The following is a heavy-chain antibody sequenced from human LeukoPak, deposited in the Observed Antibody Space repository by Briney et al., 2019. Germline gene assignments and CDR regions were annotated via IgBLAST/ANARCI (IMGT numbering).Heavy chain of an antibody. V-gene: IGHV4-59*12. CDR2: IYYSGST. J-gene: IGHJ4*02. Sequence: PSETLSLTCTVSGGFLSIYYWGWLRQPPGKGLEWIGYIYYSGSTNYNPSLKSRVTISVDKSKNQFSLKLSSVTAADTAVYYCARGSNAAGRCPAFDYWGQGTLVTVSS. CDR3: ARGSNAAGRCPAFDY. D-gene: IGHD3-10*01. CDR1: GGFLSIYY.